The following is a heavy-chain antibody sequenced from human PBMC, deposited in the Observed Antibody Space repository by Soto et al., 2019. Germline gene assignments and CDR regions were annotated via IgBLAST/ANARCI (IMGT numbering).Heavy chain of an antibody. D-gene: IGHD2-2*01. J-gene: IGHJ4*02. CDR2: ISYDGSNK. CDR3: AKVLGYSSSTSCTQGGDFDY. Sequence: GGSLRLSCAASGFTFSSYGMHWVRQAPGKGLEWVAVISYDGSNKYYADSVKGRFTISRDNSKNTLYLQMNSLRAEDTAVYYCAKVLGYSSSTSCTQGGDFDYWGQGTRVTV. V-gene: IGHV3-30*18. CDR1: GFTFSSYG.